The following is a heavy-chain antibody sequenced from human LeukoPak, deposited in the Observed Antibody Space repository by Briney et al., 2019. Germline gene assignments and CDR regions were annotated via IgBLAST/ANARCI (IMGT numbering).Heavy chain of an antibody. V-gene: IGHV3-21*01. Sequence: GGSLRLSCAASGFTFSSYSMNWVRQAPGKGLEWVSSISSSSSYIYYADSVKGRFTISRDNAKNSLYLQMNSLRAEDTAVYYCAREAFDSSSGRGMDVWGKGTTVTVSS. CDR3: AREAFDSSSGRGMDV. CDR1: GFTFSSYS. J-gene: IGHJ6*03. D-gene: IGHD6-6*01. CDR2: ISSSSSYI.